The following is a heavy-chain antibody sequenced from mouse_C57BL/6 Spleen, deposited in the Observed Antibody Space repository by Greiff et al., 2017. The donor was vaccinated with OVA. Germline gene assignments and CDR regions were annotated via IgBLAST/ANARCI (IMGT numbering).Heavy chain of an antibody. V-gene: IGHV1-26*01. CDR2: INPNNGGT. D-gene: IGHD4-1*01. CDR1: GYTFTDYY. Sequence: EVQLQQSGPELVKPGASVKISCKASGYTFTDYYMNWVKQSHGKSLEWIGDINPNNGGTSYNQKFKGKATLTVDKSSSTAYMELRSLTSEDSAVYYCAPGTGRLDYWGQGTTLTVSS. J-gene: IGHJ2*01. CDR3: APGTGRLDY.